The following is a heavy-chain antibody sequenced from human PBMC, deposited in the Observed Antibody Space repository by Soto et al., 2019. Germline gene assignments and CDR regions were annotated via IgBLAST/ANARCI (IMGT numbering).Heavy chain of an antibody. CDR2: INAGNGNT. Sequence: ASVKVSCKASGYTFTSYAMHWVRQAPGQRLEWMGWINAGNGNTKYSQKFQGRVTITRDTSASTAYMELSSLRSEDTAVYYCARVLVVTTGKYYYYYYGMDVWGQGTTVTVSS. D-gene: IGHD3-22*01. V-gene: IGHV1-3*01. J-gene: IGHJ6*02. CDR1: GYTFTSYA. CDR3: ARVLVVTTGKYYYYYYGMDV.